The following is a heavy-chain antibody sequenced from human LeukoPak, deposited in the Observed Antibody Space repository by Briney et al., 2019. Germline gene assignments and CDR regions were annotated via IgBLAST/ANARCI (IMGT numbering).Heavy chain of an antibody. CDR3: AKDQKQLVPNGMDV. D-gene: IGHD6-13*01. J-gene: IGHJ6*02. Sequence: GGSLRLSCAASGFTFNSYAMSWVRHAPGPGLDRVSAISGSGGSTYYADSVKGRLTISRDNSKNTLYLQMNSLRAEDTAVYYCAKDQKQLVPNGMDVWGQGTTVTVSS. CDR1: GFTFNSYA. V-gene: IGHV3-23*01. CDR2: ISGSGGST.